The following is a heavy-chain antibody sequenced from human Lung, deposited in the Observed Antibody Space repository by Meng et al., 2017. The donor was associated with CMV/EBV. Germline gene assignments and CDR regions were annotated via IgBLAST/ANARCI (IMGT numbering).Heavy chain of an antibody. CDR3: ARDVKTGSAENYYYYYGMDV. V-gene: IGHV3-30-3*01. CDR2: ISYDGINN. J-gene: IGHJ6*02. D-gene: IGHD1-1*01. Sequence: GGSLRLXCAASGFTFSSYAMHWVRQAPGKGLEWVAVISYDGINNYYADSVKGRFTISRDDSKNTLYLQMNSLRAEGTAVYYCARDVKTGSAENYYYYYGMDVWGQGXTVTVSS. CDR1: GFTFSSYA.